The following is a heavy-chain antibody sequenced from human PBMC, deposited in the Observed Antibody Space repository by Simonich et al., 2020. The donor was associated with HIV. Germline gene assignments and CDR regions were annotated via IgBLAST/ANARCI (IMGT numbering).Heavy chain of an antibody. J-gene: IGHJ4*02. CDR3: ARDGRKGSSTSCSDY. CDR1: GFTFSSYS. Sequence: EVQLVESGGGLVKPGGSLRLSCAASGFTFSSYSMKWVRQAPGKGLEWVSSISSSSSYIYYADSVKGRFTISRDKAKNSLYRQMNSLGAEDTAVYYWARDGRKGSSTSCSDYWGQGTLVTVSS. CDR2: ISSSSSYI. D-gene: IGHD2-2*01. V-gene: IGHV3-21*01.